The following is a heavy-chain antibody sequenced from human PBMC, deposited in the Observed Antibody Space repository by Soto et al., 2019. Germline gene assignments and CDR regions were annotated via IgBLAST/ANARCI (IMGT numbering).Heavy chain of an antibody. Sequence: QLQLQESGPGLVKPSETLSLTCTVSGGSISSSSYYWGWIRQPLGKGLEWIGSIYYSGSTYYNPSLKSRVTISVDTSKNQFSLKLSSVTAADTAVYYCARYSPDILTDYAFDIWGQGTMVTVSS. CDR2: IYYSGST. CDR3: ARYSPDILTDYAFDI. J-gene: IGHJ3*02. V-gene: IGHV4-39*01. D-gene: IGHD3-9*01. CDR1: GGSISSSSYY.